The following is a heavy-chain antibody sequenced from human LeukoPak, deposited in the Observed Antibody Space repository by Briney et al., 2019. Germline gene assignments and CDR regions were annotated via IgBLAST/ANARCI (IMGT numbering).Heavy chain of an antibody. CDR2: FDPEDGGT. D-gene: IGHD2-2*01. V-gene: IGHV1-24*01. Sequence: ASVKVSCKVSGYTLTELSMHWVRQAPGKGLEWMGGFDPEDGGTIYAQKFQGRVTMTEDTSTDTAYMELSSLRSEDTAVYYCAASPIVPAANFDYWGQGTLVTVSS. J-gene: IGHJ4*02. CDR1: GYTLTELS. CDR3: AASPIVPAANFDY.